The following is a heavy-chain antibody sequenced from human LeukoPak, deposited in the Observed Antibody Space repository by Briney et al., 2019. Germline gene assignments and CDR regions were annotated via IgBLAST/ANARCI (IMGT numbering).Heavy chain of an antibody. CDR2: ISSSSSTI. CDR1: GFTFTTYA. Sequence: PGGSLRVSCAASGFTFTTYAMSWLRQAPGKGLECISYISSSSSTIYYADSVKGRFTISRDNAKNSLYLQMNSLRDEDTAVYYCARGESSSWWGQGTLVTVSS. D-gene: IGHD6-13*01. J-gene: IGHJ4*02. V-gene: IGHV3-48*02. CDR3: ARGESSSW.